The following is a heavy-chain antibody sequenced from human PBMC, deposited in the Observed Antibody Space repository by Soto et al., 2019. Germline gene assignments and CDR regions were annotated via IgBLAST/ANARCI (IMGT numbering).Heavy chain of an antibody. Sequence: QVQLVESGGGVVQPGRSLRLSCAASGFTFSNYGMHWVRQAPGKGLEWVAVISYDGINKYYADSVKGRFTISRDNSKNTLYLQMNSLRPEDTAVYYCAKDPNGFYGDSSDYWGLGTLVTV. CDR3: AKDPNGFYGDSSDY. J-gene: IGHJ4*02. D-gene: IGHD4-17*01. V-gene: IGHV3-30*18. CDR1: GFTFSNYG. CDR2: ISYDGINK.